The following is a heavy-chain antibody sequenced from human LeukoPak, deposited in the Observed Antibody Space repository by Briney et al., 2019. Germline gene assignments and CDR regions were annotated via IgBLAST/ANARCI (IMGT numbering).Heavy chain of an antibody. CDR3: ARGGMVGYLFGNDY. CDR1: RDTFTRCA. V-gene: IGHV1-69*13. D-gene: IGHD3-10*02. Sequence: RASVKVSCKASRDTFTRCAFSWVRQAPGQGLEWMGGIIPIDGTANFGQKFQGRVTITADESTSTAYMELSRLRSDDTAAYYCARGGMVGYLFGNDYWGQGTLVTVSS. CDR2: IIPIDGTA. J-gene: IGHJ4*02.